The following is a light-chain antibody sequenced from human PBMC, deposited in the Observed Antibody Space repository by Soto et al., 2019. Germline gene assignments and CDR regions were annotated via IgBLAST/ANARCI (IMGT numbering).Light chain of an antibody. CDR2: EVN. V-gene: IGLV2-8*01. CDR1: SSDVGGYNY. Sequence: QSALTQPPSASGSPGQSVTISCTGNSSDVGGYNYVSWYQHHPGKAPKLMIYEVNKRPSGVPDRFSGSKSGNTASLTVSGLQAEDEADYYCSSYAGSNSWVFGGGTKLTVL. CDR3: SSYAGSNSWV. J-gene: IGLJ3*02.